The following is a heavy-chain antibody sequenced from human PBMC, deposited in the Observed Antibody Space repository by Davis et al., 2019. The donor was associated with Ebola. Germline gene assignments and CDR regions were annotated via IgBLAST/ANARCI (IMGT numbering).Heavy chain of an antibody. CDR2: ISPDDGYA. J-gene: IGHJ5*02. CDR1: AYSFNRHG. Sequence: AASVKVSCKASAYSFNRHGISWVRQAPGQGLEWMGWISPDDGYAIYAQQFQGRVTMTIDTSINTAYMELDRLKSDDTALYYCARGHTYGRWDDRFDPWGQGTLVTVSS. CDR3: ARGHTYGRWDDRFDP. V-gene: IGHV1-18*01. D-gene: IGHD5-18*01.